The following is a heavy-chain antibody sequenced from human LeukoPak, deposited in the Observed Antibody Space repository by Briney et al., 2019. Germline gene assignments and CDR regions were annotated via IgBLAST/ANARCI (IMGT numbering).Heavy chain of an antibody. CDR1: GFIFSSYA. V-gene: IGHV3-23*01. CDR3: ASTGYGVRDY. D-gene: IGHD4-17*01. Sequence: GGSLRLSCAASGFIFSSYAMSWVRQAPGKGLEWVSAISGRAVSTYYADSVKGRLTISRDNSKSTLYLQMNSLRAEDTAVYYCASTGYGVRDYWGQGTLVTVSS. J-gene: IGHJ4*02. CDR2: ISGRAVST.